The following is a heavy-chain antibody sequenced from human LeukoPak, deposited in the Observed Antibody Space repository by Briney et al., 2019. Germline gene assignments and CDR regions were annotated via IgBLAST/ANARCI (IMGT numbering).Heavy chain of an antibody. CDR1: GYTFTSYG. J-gene: IGHJ3*02. V-gene: IGHV1-18*01. Sequence: ASVKVSCKASGYTFTSYGISWVRQAPGQGLEWMGWISAYNGNTNYAQKLQGRVTMTTDTSTSTAYMELRSLRSDDTAVYYCARESLGPDYYDSKKTVGDAFDIWGQGIMVTVSS. D-gene: IGHD3-22*01. CDR2: ISAYNGNT. CDR3: ARESLGPDYYDSKKTVGDAFDI.